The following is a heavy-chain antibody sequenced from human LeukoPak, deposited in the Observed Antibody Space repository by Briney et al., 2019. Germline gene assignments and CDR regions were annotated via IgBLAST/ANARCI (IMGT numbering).Heavy chain of an antibody. Sequence: PSETLSLTCTVSGDSVSNTYYYWAWIRQPPGKGLELIGSTYYSGTSHYTPSLKSRVTMSVDTPKNQFSLKLSSVTAADTAVYYCARDPEGYSYGPPHDYWGQGTLVTVSS. CDR1: GDSVSNTYYY. CDR2: TYYSGTS. D-gene: IGHD5-18*01. CDR3: ARDPEGYSYGPPHDY. V-gene: IGHV4-39*02. J-gene: IGHJ4*02.